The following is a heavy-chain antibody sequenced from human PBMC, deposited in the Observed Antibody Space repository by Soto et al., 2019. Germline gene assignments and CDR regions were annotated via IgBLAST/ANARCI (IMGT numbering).Heavy chain of an antibody. V-gene: IGHV4-59*12. D-gene: IGHD6-13*01. J-gene: IGHJ4*02. CDR1: GGSISSYY. CDR2: IYYSGIT. Sequence: PSETLSLTCTVSGGSISSYYWSWIRQSPGKGLEWIGDIYYSGITDYNPSLKSRVTISVDTSKNQFSLKLSSVTAADTAVYYCAREKPYSSSWYHDYWGQGTLVTVSS. CDR3: AREKPYSSSWYHDY.